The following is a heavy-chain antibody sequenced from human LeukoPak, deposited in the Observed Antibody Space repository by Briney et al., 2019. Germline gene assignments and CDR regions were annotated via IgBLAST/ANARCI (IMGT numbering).Heavy chain of an antibody. D-gene: IGHD2-21*01. Sequence: GGSLRLSPAASGFTFSSYWMSWVRQAPGRGLEWVADIKQDGTQKYYVDSVEGRITISRDNVKNSLYLQTNSLRVEDTAVYYCARDCGRDCSQAFDLWGQGTVVSVSS. V-gene: IGHV3-7*05. CDR2: IKQDGTQK. CDR3: ARDCGRDCSQAFDL. J-gene: IGHJ3*01. CDR1: GFTFSSYW.